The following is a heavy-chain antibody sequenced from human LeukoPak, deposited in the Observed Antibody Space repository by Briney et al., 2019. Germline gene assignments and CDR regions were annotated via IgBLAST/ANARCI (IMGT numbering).Heavy chain of an antibody. CDR1: GGSISSYY. CDR2: IYYSGST. Sequence: SETLSLTCTVSGGSISSYYWSWIRQPPGKGLEWIGYIYYSGSTNYNPSLKSRVTISVDTSKNQFSLKLSSVTAADTAVYYCARETTGVDYWGQGTLVTVSS. J-gene: IGHJ4*02. D-gene: IGHD4-17*01. V-gene: IGHV4-59*12. CDR3: ARETTGVDY.